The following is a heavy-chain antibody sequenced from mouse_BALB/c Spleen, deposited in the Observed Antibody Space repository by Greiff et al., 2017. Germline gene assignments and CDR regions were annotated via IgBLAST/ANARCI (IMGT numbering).Heavy chain of an antibody. V-gene: IGHV3-8*02. CDR1: GDSITSGY. J-gene: IGHJ4*01. CDR3: ARGLWDWYAMDY. CDR2: ISYSGST. D-gene: IGHD4-1*01. Sequence: EVQLQQSGPSLVKPSQTLSLTCSVTGDSITSGYWNWIRKFPGNKLEYMGYISYSGSTYYNPSLKSRISITRDTSKNQYYLQLNSVTTEDTATYYCARGLWDWYAMDYWGQGTSVTVSS.